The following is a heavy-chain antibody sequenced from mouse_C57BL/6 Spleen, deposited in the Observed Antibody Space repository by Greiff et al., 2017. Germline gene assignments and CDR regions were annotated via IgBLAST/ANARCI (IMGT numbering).Heavy chain of an antibody. D-gene: IGHD2-4*01. Sequence: VKLVESGEGLVKPGGSLKLSCAASGFTFSSYAMSWVRQTPEKRLEWVAYISSGGDYIYYADTVKGRFTISRDNARNTLYLQMSSLKSEDTAMYYCTRAGYDYDERTYYYAMDYWGQGTSVTVSS. J-gene: IGHJ4*01. CDR2: ISSGGDYI. CDR1: GFTFSSYA. V-gene: IGHV5-9-1*02. CDR3: TRAGYDYDERTYYYAMDY.